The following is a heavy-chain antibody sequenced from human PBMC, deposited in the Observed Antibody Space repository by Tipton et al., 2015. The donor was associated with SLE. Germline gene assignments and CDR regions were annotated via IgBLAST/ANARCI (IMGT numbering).Heavy chain of an antibody. Sequence: TLSLTCTVSGGSMSRNYWSWIRQAPGKGLEWIGYIYYSGSTNYNPSLKSRVTISLDTSKNQFSLKLSSVTAADTAVYYCAGAVDMATVGEFDYWGQGTLVTVSS. CDR1: GGSMSRNY. J-gene: IGHJ4*02. CDR2: IYYSGST. CDR3: AGAVDMATVGEFDY. V-gene: IGHV4-59*01. D-gene: IGHD5-24*01.